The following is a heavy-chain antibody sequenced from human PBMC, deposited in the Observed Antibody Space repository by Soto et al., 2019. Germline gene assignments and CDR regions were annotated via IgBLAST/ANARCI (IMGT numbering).Heavy chain of an antibody. J-gene: IGHJ4*02. D-gene: IGHD5-18*01. CDR1: GDSVSSDNYY. CDR2: IYSSGST. V-gene: IGHV4-61*01. Sequence: SETLSLTCTVSGDSVSSDNYYWTWIGHPPGKGLEWIGYIYSSGSTNYNPSLKSRVTISLDRSRNQFSLKLTSVTAADTAVYYCARDIRGYSRAFDYWGQGTLVTVSS. CDR3: ARDIRGYSRAFDY.